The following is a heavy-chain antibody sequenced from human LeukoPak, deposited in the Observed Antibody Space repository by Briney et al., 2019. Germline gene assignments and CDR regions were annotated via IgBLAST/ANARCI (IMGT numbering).Heavy chain of an antibody. CDR1: GFTFSSYT. CDR2: TSYDGSNK. J-gene: IGHJ4*02. Sequence: PGGSLRLSCAASGFTFSSYTMHWVRQAPGKGLEWVAVTSYDGSNKYYADSVKGRFTISRDNSKNTLFLQMNSLRAEDTAVYYCAREGSGGNWGYFDYWGQGTLVTVSS. V-gene: IGHV3-30-3*01. CDR3: AREGSGGNWGYFDY. D-gene: IGHD3-10*01.